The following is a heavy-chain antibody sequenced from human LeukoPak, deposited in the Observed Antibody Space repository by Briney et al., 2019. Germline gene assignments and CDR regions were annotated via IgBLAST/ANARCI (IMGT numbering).Heavy chain of an antibody. CDR1: GGTFSSYA. D-gene: IGHD3-3*01. Sequence: ASVKVSCKASGGTFSSYAISWVRQAPGQGLEWMGGIIPIFGTANYAQKFQGRVTITTDESTSTAYMELSSLRSEDTAVYYCARVDSPDFWSGYYPYYFDCWGQGTLVTVSS. J-gene: IGHJ4*02. CDR2: IIPIFGTA. CDR3: ARVDSPDFWSGYYPYYFDC. V-gene: IGHV1-69*05.